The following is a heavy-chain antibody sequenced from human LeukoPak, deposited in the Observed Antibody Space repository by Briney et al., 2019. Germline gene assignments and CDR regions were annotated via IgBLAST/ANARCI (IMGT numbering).Heavy chain of an antibody. CDR3: ARNKGYCSSTSSCAFDI. CDR2: IYYSGST. CDR1: GGSISSGDYY. J-gene: IGHJ3*02. D-gene: IGHD2-2*01. V-gene: IGHV4-30-4*08. Sequence: PSETLSLTRTVSGGSISSGDYYWSWIRQPPGKGLEWIGYIYYSGSTYYNPSLKSRVTISVDTSKNQFSLKLSSVTAADTAVYYCARNKGYCSSTSSCAFDIWGQGTMVTVSS.